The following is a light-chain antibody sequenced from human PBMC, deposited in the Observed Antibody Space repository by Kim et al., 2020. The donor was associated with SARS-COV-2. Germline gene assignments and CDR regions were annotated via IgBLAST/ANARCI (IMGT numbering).Light chain of an antibody. Sequence: QSVTITCTGTSSDIGAFNYVSWYQQHPDNAPKLIIYDVNERPSGVSNRFSGSKSGNTASLTISGLQAEDEADYYCSSYTSSTTLGVFGGGTQLTVL. J-gene: IGLJ3*02. CDR1: SSDIGAFNY. V-gene: IGLV2-14*03. CDR3: SSYTSSTTLGV. CDR2: DVN.